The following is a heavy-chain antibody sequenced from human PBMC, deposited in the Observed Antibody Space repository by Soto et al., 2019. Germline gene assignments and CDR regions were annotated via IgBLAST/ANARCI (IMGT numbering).Heavy chain of an antibody. J-gene: IGHJ6*02. V-gene: IGHV1-69*05. CDR2: IIPIFGTA. CDR3: ASGGVGASSDVYV. CDR1: GGTFSSYA. Sequence: QVQLVQSGAEVKKPGSSVKVSCKASGGTFSSYAISWVRQAPGQGLEWMGGIIPIFGTANYAQKFQGRVTXAXDXCTSTAYMELSRLGSEDTAVYYCASGGVGASSDVYVWGQGTTVTVSS. D-gene: IGHD3-10*01.